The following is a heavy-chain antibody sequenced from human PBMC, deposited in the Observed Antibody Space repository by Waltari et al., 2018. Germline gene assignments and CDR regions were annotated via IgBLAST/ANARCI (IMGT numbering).Heavy chain of an antibody. Sequence: QVQIHPRGAGLLRPSETLSLTCAVSGGSFNDYSWSWIRQPPGKGLEWIGQINHSGDTDYNPSLMSRVSMSVDTSKKQVSLKLTSVTAADTAMYYCGNLARWGQGTRVTVSS. D-gene: IGHD1-1*01. CDR1: GGSFNDYS. CDR3: GNLAR. J-gene: IGHJ3*01. CDR2: INHSGDT. V-gene: IGHV4-34*01.